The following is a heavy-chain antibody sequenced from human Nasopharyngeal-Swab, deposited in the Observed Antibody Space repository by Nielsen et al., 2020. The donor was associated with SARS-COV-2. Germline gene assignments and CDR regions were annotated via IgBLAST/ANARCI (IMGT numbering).Heavy chain of an antibody. Sequence: WIRQPPGKGLEWVGFIRSKAYGGTTEYAASVKGRFTISRDDSKSIAYLQMNSLKTEDTAVYYCTRDYFGYYDILTGYSTHYYYYYGMDVWGQGTTVTVSS. D-gene: IGHD3-9*01. CDR2: IRSKAYGGTT. CDR3: TRDYFGYYDILTGYSTHYYYYYGMDV. J-gene: IGHJ6*02. V-gene: IGHV3-49*02.